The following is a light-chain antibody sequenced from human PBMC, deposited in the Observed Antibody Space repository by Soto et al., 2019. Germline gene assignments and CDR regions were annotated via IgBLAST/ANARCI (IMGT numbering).Light chain of an antibody. V-gene: IGKV3-20*01. CDR1: QTISGIY. CDR3: QQYGRTPWT. Sequence: EIVLTQSPGTLSLSPGERATLSCRASQTISGIYLAWYQQRPGQAPRLLIYGASSRATGIPDRFSGSGSGTDFTLTTSRLEPEDFAVYHCQQYGRTPWTFGQGTKV. CDR2: GAS. J-gene: IGKJ1*01.